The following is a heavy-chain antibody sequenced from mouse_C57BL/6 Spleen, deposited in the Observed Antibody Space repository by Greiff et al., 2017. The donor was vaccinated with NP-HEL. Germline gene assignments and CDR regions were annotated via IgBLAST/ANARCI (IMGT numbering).Heavy chain of an antibody. D-gene: IGHD2-3*01. CDR2: INPNNGGT. CDR3: ARSKDDGYYVLYFDY. J-gene: IGHJ2*01. Sequence: EVQLQESGPELVKPGASVKIPCKASGYTFTDYNMDWVKQSHGKSLEWIGDINPNNGGTIYNQKFKGKATLTVDKSSSTAYMELRSLTSEDTAVYYCARSKDDGYYVLYFDYWGQGTTLTVSS. CDR1: GYTFTDYN. V-gene: IGHV1-18*01.